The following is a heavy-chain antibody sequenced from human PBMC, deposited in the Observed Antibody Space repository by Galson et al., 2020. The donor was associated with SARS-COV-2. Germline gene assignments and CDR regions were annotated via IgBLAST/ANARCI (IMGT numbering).Heavy chain of an antibody. CDR2: IYYSGST. D-gene: IGHD3-3*01. Sequence: LRLSCTVSGGSISSGGYYWSWIRQHPGKGLEWIGYIYYSGSTYYNPSLKSRVTISVDTSKNQFSLKLSSVTAADTAVYYCARSRSDITIFGVVTRYGMDVWGQGTTVTVSS. CDR3: ARSRSDITIFGVVTRYGMDV. J-gene: IGHJ6*02. V-gene: IGHV4-31*03. CDR1: GGSISSGGYY.